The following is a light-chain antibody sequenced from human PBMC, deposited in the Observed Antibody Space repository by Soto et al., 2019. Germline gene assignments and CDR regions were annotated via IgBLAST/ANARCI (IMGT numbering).Light chain of an antibody. CDR2: RTS. CDR1: QSVSSIY. Sequence: DSVLTQSPATKSLSPVERATLSCRPSQSVSSIYLAWYQQKPGQAPRLLMCRTSNRATGIPERFSGSGSGTDFTLTISRLEPEDFAVYYCQQYGYSPITFGQGTRQEIK. V-gene: IGKV3-20*01. J-gene: IGKJ5*01. CDR3: QQYGYSPIT.